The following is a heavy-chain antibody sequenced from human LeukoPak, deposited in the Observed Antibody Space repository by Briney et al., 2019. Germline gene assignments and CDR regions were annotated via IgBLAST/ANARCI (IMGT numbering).Heavy chain of an antibody. CDR3: ARDSRYSGYDYFDY. CDR1: GFTFSSYA. CDR2: ISGSGTGT. D-gene: IGHD5-12*01. V-gene: IGHV3-23*01. Sequence: GGSLRLSCAASGFTFSSYAMSWLRQAPGKGLEWVSAISGSGTGTYYADSVKGRFTISRDNSKNTLYLQMNSLRAEDTAVYYCARDSRYSGYDYFDYWGQGTLVTVSS. J-gene: IGHJ4*02.